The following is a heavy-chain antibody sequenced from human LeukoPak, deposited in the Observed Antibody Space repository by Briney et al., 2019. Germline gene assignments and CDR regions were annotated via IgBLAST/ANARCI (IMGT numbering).Heavy chain of an antibody. CDR3: ASVGHVAAAGTAMADKPRTAYYYYYMDV. CDR1: GYTFTSYG. D-gene: IGHD6-13*01. J-gene: IGHJ6*03. Sequence: GASVKVSCKASGYTFTSYGISCVRQAPGQGLEWMGRISAHNGNTNYAQKLQGRVTMTTDTSTSTAYMELRSLRSDDTAVYYCASVGHVAAAGTAMADKPRTAYYYYYMDVWGKGTTVTVSS. CDR2: ISAHNGNT. V-gene: IGHV1-18*01.